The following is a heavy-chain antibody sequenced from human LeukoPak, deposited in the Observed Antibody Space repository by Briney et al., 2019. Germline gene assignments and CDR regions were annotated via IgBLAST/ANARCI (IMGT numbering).Heavy chain of an antibody. CDR2: ISSDGSHK. Sequence: PGGSLRLSCAASGFTFSSYAMHWVRQAPGKGLEWVAIISSDGSHKFYADSVKGRFTISRDNSKNTLHLQMNSLRAGDTAVYYCARDQYSYAHAAHWGQGTLVTVSS. CDR3: ARDQYSYAHAAH. J-gene: IGHJ4*02. CDR1: GFTFSSYA. V-gene: IGHV3-30*03. D-gene: IGHD5-18*01.